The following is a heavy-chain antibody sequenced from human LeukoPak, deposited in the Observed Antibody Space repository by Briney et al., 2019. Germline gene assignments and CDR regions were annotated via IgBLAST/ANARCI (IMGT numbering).Heavy chain of an antibody. V-gene: IGHV1-69*05. D-gene: IGHD3-22*01. J-gene: IGHJ2*01. CDR1: GGTFSSYA. CDR2: IIPIFGTA. Sequence: SVKVSCKASGGTFSSYAISWVRQAPGQGLEWMGRIIPIFGTANYAQRFQGRVTITTDESTSTAYMELSSLRSEDTAVYYCASYDSRGYYRHDGYFDLWGRGTLVTVSS. CDR3: ASYDSRGYYRHDGYFDL.